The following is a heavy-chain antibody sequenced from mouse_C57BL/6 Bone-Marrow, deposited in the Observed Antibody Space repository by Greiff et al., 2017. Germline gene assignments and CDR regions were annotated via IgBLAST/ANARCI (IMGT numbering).Heavy chain of an antibody. Sequence: VQLQQSGAELARPGASVKLSCTASGFTFTSYGISWVKQSTGQGLEWIGEIYPRSGNTYYNEKFKGKATLTADKSTSTAYMEIRILTSEDSAVYFCARYRITTGYFDDWGKGTTLTVSS. CDR3: ARYRITTGYFDD. CDR2: IYPRSGNT. J-gene: IGHJ2*01. CDR1: GFTFTSYG. V-gene: IGHV1-81*01. D-gene: IGHD1-1*01.